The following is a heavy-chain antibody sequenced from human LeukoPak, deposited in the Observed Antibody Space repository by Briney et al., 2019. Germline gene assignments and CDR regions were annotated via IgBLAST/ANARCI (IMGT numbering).Heavy chain of an antibody. V-gene: IGHV3-7*03. CDR1: GFTFSSYW. CDR3: ARLTYYDILTGYYGPYFDY. Sequence: GGSLRLSCAASGFTFSSYWMSWVRQAPGKGLEWVANIKQDGSEKYYVDSVKGRFTISRDNAKNSLYLQMNSLRAEDTAVYYCARLTYYDILTGYYGPYFDYWGQGTLVTVSS. D-gene: IGHD3-9*01. J-gene: IGHJ4*02. CDR2: IKQDGSEK.